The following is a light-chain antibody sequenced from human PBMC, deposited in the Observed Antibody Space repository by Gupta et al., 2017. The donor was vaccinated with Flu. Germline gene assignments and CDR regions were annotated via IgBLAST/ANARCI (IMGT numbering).Light chain of an antibody. CDR2: STS. CDR3: QQYESVPLA. V-gene: IGKV1-33*01. J-gene: IGKJ4*01. CDR1: EDIRNS. Sequence: PSSLSASVGNRIPITCQANEDIRNSLSWYQHKPGKAPELLVYSTSYLESGVPSRFSGSGSGTDFTFTISSVQPEDAATYYCQQYESVPLAFGGASRVEIK.